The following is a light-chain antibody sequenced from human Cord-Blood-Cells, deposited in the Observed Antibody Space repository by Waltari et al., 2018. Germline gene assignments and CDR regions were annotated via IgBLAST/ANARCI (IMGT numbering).Light chain of an antibody. CDR1: SSDFGGQNL. V-gene: IGLV2-23*02. J-gene: IGLJ2*01. CDR2: EVS. CDR3: CSYAGSSTVV. Sequence: QSALTPPASVSGSPGQLLTISCTGTSSDFGGQNLVSWYQQHPGKAPKLMIYEVSKRPSVVSNRFSGSKSGNTASLTISGLQAEDEADYYCCSYAGSSTVVFGGGTKLTVL.